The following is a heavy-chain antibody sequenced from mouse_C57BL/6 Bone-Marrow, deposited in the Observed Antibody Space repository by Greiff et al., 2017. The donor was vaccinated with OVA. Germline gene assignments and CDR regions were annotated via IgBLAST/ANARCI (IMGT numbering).Heavy chain of an antibody. CDR2: IYPGGGYT. V-gene: IGHV1-63*01. Sequence: QVQLQQSGAELVRPGTSVKMSCKASGYTFTNYWIGWAKQRPGHGLEWIGDIYPGGGYTNYNEKFKGKATLTADKSSSTAYMQFSSLTSEDSAIYYCARRAYDGYLLYFDYWGQGTTLTVSS. J-gene: IGHJ2*01. CDR3: ARRAYDGYLLYFDY. D-gene: IGHD2-3*01. CDR1: GYTFTNYW.